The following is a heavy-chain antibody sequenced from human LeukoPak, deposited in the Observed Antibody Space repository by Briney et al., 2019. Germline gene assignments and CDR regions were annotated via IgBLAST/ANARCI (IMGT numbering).Heavy chain of an antibody. Sequence: GGSLRLSCAASGFTFSSYAMHWVRQAPGKGLEWVAVISYDGSNKYYADSVEGRFTISRDNSKNTLYLQMNSLRAEDTAVYYCARGPYYDFWSGYYRPLYYYYYGMDVWGQGTTVTVSS. V-gene: IGHV3-30-3*01. D-gene: IGHD3-3*01. CDR1: GFTFSSYA. CDR3: ARGPYYDFWSGYYRPLYYYYYGMDV. CDR2: ISYDGSNK. J-gene: IGHJ6*02.